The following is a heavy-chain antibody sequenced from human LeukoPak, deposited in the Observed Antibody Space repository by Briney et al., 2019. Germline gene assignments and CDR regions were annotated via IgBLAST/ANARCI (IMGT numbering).Heavy chain of an antibody. CDR3: ARGRYYYDSSGGALSGY. D-gene: IGHD3-22*01. CDR1: GYTFTSYD. CDR2: MNPNSGNT. V-gene: IGHV1-8*01. Sequence: GASVTVSCKASGYTFTSYDINWVRQATGQGLEWMGWMNPNSGNTGYAQKFQGRVTMTRNTSISTAYMELSSLRSEDTAVYYCARGRYYYDSSGGALSGYWGQGTLVTVSS. J-gene: IGHJ4*02.